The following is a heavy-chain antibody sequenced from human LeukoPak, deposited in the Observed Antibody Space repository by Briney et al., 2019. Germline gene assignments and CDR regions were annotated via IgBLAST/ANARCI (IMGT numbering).Heavy chain of an antibody. J-gene: IGHJ4*02. V-gene: IGHV4-61*01. CDR1: GGSISSGSYY. D-gene: IGHD3-10*01. CDR2: INHRGST. Sequence: SQTLSLTCTVSGGSISSGSYYWSWIRQPPGKGLEWIGEINHRGSTNYNPSLKSRITMSVDTSKNQISLNLKSVTAADTAAYYCARGGYYDSGSNFKYWGQGTLVTVSS. CDR3: ARGGYYDSGSNFKY.